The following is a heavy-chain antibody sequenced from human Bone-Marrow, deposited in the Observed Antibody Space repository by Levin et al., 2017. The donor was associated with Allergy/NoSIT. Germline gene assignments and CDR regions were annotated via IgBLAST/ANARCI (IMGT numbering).Heavy chain of an antibody. D-gene: IGHD4-11*01. Sequence: KPSETLSLSCAVSGGSIYSYYWSWIRQSPGKGLEWIGYVYYSGSTNYNPSLKSRVTMSLDTSKNQFSLKLSSVTAADTAVYYCARDDYSGNRYYGMDVWGRGTTVTVSS. V-gene: IGHV4-59*13. CDR1: GGSIYSYY. CDR2: VYYSGST. J-gene: IGHJ6*02. CDR3: ARDDYSGNRYYGMDV.